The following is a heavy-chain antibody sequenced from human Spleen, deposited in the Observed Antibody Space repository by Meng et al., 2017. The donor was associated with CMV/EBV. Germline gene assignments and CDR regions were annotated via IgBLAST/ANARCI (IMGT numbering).Heavy chain of an antibody. CDR1: GFTFSRYW. D-gene: IGHD3-22*01. V-gene: IGHV3-48*03. Sequence: GESLKISCATSGFTFSRYWMNWVRQAPGKGLEWVSYISSSGSTIYYADSVKGRFTISRDNAKNSLYLQMNSLRAEDTAVYYCASFYDSSGYYYVGWDYWGQGTLVTVSS. CDR2: ISSSGSTI. CDR3: ASFYDSSGYYYVGWDY. J-gene: IGHJ4*02.